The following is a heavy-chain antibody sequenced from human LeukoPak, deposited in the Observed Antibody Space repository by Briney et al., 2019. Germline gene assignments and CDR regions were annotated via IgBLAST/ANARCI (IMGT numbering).Heavy chain of an antibody. CDR2: IIDNGEST. CDR3: AKSRVVDRRGYFDY. D-gene: IGHD2-15*01. V-gene: IGHV3-23*01. J-gene: IGHJ4*02. CDR1: GFPFSSYA. Sequence: GGSLRLSCAASGFPFSSYAMSWVRQAPGKGLEWVSGIIDNGESTYYASFAKGRFTISRDNSNNTLYLQMNSLRAEDTAVYYCAKSRVVDRRGYFDYWGQGTLVTVSS.